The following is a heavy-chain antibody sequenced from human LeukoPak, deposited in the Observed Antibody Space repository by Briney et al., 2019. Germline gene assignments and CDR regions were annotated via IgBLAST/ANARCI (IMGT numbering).Heavy chain of an antibody. CDR3: ARYAIRGYSGYDYRSSDY. D-gene: IGHD5-12*01. V-gene: IGHV1-18*01. Sequence: ASVKVSCKASGYTFTSYGISWVRQAPGQGLEWMGWIGAYNGNTNYAQKLQGRVTMTTDTSTSTAYMELRSLRSDDTAVYYCARYAIRGYSGYDYRSSDYWGQGTLVTVSS. CDR2: IGAYNGNT. J-gene: IGHJ4*02. CDR1: GYTFTSYG.